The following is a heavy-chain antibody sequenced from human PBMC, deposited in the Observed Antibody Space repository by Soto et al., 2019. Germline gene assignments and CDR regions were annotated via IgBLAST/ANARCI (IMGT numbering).Heavy chain of an antibody. Sequence: EVQLLESGGGLIQPGGSLRLSCAASGFTFSAYAMGWVRQAPGKGLEWVSTISGSGAYTYYADSVKGRFTVSRDNSKNTVYLQMNSLRAEDTAVYYCAKDPSPSCPPNYYFDYWGQGTLVTVSS. J-gene: IGHJ4*02. CDR3: AKDPSPSCPPNYYFDY. D-gene: IGHD2-15*01. CDR2: ISGSGAYT. CDR1: GFTFSAYA. V-gene: IGHV3-23*01.